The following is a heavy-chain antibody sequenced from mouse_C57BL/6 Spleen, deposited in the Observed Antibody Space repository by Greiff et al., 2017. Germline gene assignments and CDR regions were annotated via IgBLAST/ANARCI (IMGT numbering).Heavy chain of an antibody. CDR1: GFNIKDYY. CDR3: ARDWLGGGAYWYFDV. Sequence: VQLQQSGAELVKPGASVKLSCTASGFNIKDYYMHWVKQRTEQGLEWIGRIDPEDGETTYAPKFQGKATIPADTSSNTAYLQLSSLTSEDTAVYYCARDWLGGGAYWYFDVWGTGTTVTVAS. D-gene: IGHD3-1*01. V-gene: IGHV14-2*01. J-gene: IGHJ1*03. CDR2: IDPEDGET.